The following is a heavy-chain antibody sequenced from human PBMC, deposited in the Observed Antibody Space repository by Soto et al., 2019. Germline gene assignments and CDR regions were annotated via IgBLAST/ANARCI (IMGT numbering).Heavy chain of an antibody. J-gene: IGHJ4*02. V-gene: IGHV3-23*01. D-gene: IGHD3-16*01. CDR1: GFAFPTYA. Sequence: EVQLLESGGGLAQPGESLGLSCAASGFAFPTYAMTWVRQIPGKGLEWVASISDSGSKTYYADSVEGCVIIYRDNSMNTVSLQMNNLRVDDSAVYYCVKKKGARDSDLQYFFDSWGQGTLVTVSS. CDR2: ISDSGSKT. CDR3: VKKKGARDSDLQYFFDS.